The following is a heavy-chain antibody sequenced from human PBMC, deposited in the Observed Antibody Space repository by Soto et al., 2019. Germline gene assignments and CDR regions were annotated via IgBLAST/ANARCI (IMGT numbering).Heavy chain of an antibody. J-gene: IGHJ5*02. CDR1: GGSINNLY. Sequence: QVQLQESGPGLVKPSETLSLTCSVCGGSINNLYWSWIRQPPGKGLEWIAYIFSTGTTRYSPSLKCRVSASVDTSNSQGYLQLNSVTAADTAVYYCARHAQVPYCQQGLDRWGQGTLVTVSS. CDR3: ARHAQVPYCQQGLDR. D-gene: IGHD2-15*01. V-gene: IGHV4-59*08. CDR2: IFSTGTT.